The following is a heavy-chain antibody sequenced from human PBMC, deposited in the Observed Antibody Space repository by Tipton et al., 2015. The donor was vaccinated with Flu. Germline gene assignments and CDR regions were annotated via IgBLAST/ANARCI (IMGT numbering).Heavy chain of an antibody. V-gene: IGHV4-59*01. CDR1: GGSISSYY. CDR3: ARGYAGWFDP. Sequence: TLSLTCTVSGGSISSYYWSWIRQPPGKGLEWIGYIYYSGSTNYNPSLKSRVTISVDTSKNQFSLKLSPVTAADTAAYYCARGYAGWFDPWGQGTLVTVSS. J-gene: IGHJ5*02. CDR2: IYYSGST. D-gene: IGHD5-18*01.